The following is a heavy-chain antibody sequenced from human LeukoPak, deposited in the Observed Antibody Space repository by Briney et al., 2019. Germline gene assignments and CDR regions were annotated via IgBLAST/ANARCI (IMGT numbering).Heavy chain of an antibody. CDR3: ARLGSTVARPPGY. D-gene: IGHD6-6*01. CDR1: GGSFSGYY. J-gene: IGHJ4*02. V-gene: IGHV4-34*01. CDR2: INHSGST. Sequence: SETLSLTCAVYGGSFSGYYWSWIRQPPGKGLEWIGEINHSGSTNYNPFLKSRVTISVDTSKNQFSLRLSSMTAADTAVYYCARLGSTVARPPGYWGQGILVTVSS.